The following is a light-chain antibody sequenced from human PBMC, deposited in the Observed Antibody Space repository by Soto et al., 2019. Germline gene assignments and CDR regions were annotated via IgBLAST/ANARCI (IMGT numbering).Light chain of an antibody. CDR3: HQANSFLLT. Sequence: DIQMTQSPSSVSASVGDRVTMTCRSSQGVNNWLAWYQQKPGRAPKLLIYAASKLHSGVPSRFSGSGSGTDFSLTITSLQPEDFASYYCHQANSFLLTFVGGTKVEIK. J-gene: IGKJ4*01. V-gene: IGKV1-12*01. CDR2: AAS. CDR1: QGVNNW.